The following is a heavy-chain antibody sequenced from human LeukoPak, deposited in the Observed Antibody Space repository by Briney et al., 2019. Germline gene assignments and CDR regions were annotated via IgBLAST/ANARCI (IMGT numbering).Heavy chain of an antibody. CDR1: EFTFSTYG. V-gene: IGHV3-23*01. D-gene: IGHD4-23*01. CDR3: AKRVGGSPYYFDY. J-gene: IGHJ4*02. CDR2: IGAAT. Sequence: GGSLRLSCAASEFTFSTYGMSWVRRAPGKGLEWVSTIGAATYYADSVKGRFIISRDNSKDTLYLQMNSLGAEDTAIYYCAKRVGGSPYYFDYWGQGTPVTVSS.